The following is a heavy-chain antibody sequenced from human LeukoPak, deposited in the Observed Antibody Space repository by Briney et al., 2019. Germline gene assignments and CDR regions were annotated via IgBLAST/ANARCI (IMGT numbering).Heavy chain of an antibody. CDR1: GYXFTDYY. CDR2: ISPKSGGT. J-gene: IGHJ4*02. D-gene: IGHD5-24*01. V-gene: IGHV1-2*02. CDR3: ARDMAPTVNMYYFDY. Sequence: ASVKVSCKPSGYXFTDYYIHWVRQAPGQGLEWMACISPKSGGTIYAQKFQGRVTLTRDTAINTAYMELSSVTSDDTAVYYCARDMAPTVNMYYFDYWGQGAQVTVSS.